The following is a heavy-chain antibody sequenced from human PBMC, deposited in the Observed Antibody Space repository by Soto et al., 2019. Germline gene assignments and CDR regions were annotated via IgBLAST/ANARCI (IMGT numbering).Heavy chain of an antibody. CDR2: IYYIGST. J-gene: IGHJ5*02. CDR1: GGSISSGGYY. V-gene: IGHV4-31*03. CDR3: ARSVSP. Sequence: QVQLQESGPGLVKPSQTLSLTCTVSGGSISSGGYYWNWIRQHPGKGLEWIGYIYYIGSTYYIPSLKRRVTISLDTSKNQLSLRLSSVTAADTAVYYCARSVSPWGQGTLVNVSS.